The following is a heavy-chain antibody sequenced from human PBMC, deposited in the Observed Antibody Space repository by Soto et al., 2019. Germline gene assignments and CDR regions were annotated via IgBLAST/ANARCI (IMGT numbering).Heavy chain of an antibody. CDR3: VRGASLNFDY. J-gene: IGHJ4*02. V-gene: IGHV3-20*04. D-gene: IGHD1-26*01. Sequence: GGSLRLSCAASVFTFSSYAMSWVRQAPGKGLEWVSGVNWNGGSTGYADSVKGRFTISRDNAKNSLYLQMNSLRAEDTAFYYCVRGASLNFDYWGQGTLVTVSS. CDR1: VFTFSSYA. CDR2: VNWNGGST.